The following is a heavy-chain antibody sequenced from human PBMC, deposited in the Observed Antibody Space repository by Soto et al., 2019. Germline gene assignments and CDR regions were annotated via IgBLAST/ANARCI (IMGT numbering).Heavy chain of an antibody. D-gene: IGHD3-22*01. CDR2: INHSGST. Sequence: SEPLSLTCTVSSCSVSSRSYYWLCIRQPPGKGLEWIGEINHSGSTNYNPSLKSRVTISVDTSKNQFSLKLSSVTAADTAVYYCARGLDRGRFDDWGQGTLVTVSS. V-gene: IGHV4-39*07. J-gene: IGHJ4*02. CDR1: SCSVSSRSYY. CDR3: ARGLDRGRFDD.